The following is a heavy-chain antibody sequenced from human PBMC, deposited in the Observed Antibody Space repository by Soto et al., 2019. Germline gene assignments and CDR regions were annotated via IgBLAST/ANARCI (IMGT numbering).Heavy chain of an antibody. J-gene: IGHJ6*02. Sequence: ASVKVSCKASGYTFTSYDINLVRQATGQGLEWIGWITPNSGNTGYAQKFQGRVTMTRNTSISTAYMELSSLRSEDTAVYYCAKFGAAYYDFWSGYYREDYYGMDVWGQGTTVTVSS. CDR3: AKFGAAYYDFWSGYYREDYYGMDV. V-gene: IGHV1-8*01. CDR2: ITPNSGNT. D-gene: IGHD3-3*01. CDR1: GYTFTSYD.